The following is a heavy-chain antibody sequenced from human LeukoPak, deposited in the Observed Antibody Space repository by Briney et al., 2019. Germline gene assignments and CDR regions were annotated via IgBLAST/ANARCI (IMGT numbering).Heavy chain of an antibody. D-gene: IGHD6-13*01. J-gene: IGHJ4*02. Sequence: PSETLSLTCAVYGGSFRGYYWSWIRQPPGKGLEWLGEINHSGSTNYNPSLKSRVTISVDTSKNQFSLKLSSVTAADTAVYYCARGTPRYSSRGIDYWGQGTLVTVSS. CDR3: ARGTPRYSSRGIDY. CDR2: INHSGST. V-gene: IGHV4-34*01. CDR1: GGSFRGYY.